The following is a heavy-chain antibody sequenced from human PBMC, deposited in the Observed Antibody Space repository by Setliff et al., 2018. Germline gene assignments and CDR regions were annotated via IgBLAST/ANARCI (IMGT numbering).Heavy chain of an antibody. D-gene: IGHD3-22*01. Sequence: ASVKVSCKASGYTFTKHYMHWVRQAPGQGLEWMGMINPGGGSTTYAQKFQCRVTMTRDTSTSTVYMELSSLRTEDTAVYYCARGYYDSYACYYVVGDYWGQGTPVTVSS. CDR3: ARGYYDSYACYYVVGDY. CDR1: GYTFTKHY. V-gene: IGHV1-46*01. CDR2: INPGGGST. J-gene: IGHJ4*02.